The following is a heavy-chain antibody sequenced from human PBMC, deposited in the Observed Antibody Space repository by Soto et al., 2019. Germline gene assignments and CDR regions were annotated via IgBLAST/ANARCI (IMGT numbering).Heavy chain of an antibody. D-gene: IGHD1-20*01. CDR1: GYTFTGYY. V-gene: IGHV1-69*13. CDR3: ARGPPRLTGTVFDY. J-gene: IGHJ4*02. CDR2: INPIFGTA. Sequence: SVKVSCSACGYTFTGYYMHRVRQAPGQGLEWMGWINPIFGTANYAQKFQGRVTITADESTSTAYMELSSLRSEDTAVYYCARGPPRLTGTVFDYWGQGTLVTVSS.